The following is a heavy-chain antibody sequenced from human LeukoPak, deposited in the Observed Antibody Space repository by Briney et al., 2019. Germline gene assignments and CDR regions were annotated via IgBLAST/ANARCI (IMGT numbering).Heavy chain of an antibody. V-gene: IGHV3-23*01. CDR3: AKDRRLAAFDY. CDR2: ITGRGENI. J-gene: IGHJ4*02. Sequence: GGSLRLSCTASGFTFSSYGMNCVRQAPGKGLEWVSGITGRGENIYYAGSVKGRFTISRDNSKNTLYLQMNSLRAEDTAVYYCAKDRRLAAFDYGGQGTLVTVSS. D-gene: IGHD6-25*01. CDR1: GFTFSSYG.